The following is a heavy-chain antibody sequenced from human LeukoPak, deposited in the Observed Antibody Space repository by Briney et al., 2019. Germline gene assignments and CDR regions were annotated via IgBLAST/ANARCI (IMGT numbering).Heavy chain of an antibody. D-gene: IGHD3-10*01. CDR1: GFTFGSNW. J-gene: IGHJ4*02. V-gene: IGHV4-4*02. Sequence: GSLRLSCAASGFTFGSNWMSWVRQAAGKGLEWIGEINHSGSTNYNPSLKSRVTISVDTSKNQFSLKLSSVTAADTAVYYCARGKGGFGVWGQGTLVTVSS. CDR2: INHSGST. CDR3: ARGKGGFGV.